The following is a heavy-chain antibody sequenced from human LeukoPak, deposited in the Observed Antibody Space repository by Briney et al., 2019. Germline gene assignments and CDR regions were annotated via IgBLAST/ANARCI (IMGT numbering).Heavy chain of an antibody. V-gene: IGHV4-59*08. CDR1: GGSVSGYY. D-gene: IGHD2-21*02. CDR2: IFYSGTT. J-gene: IGHJ4*02. Sequence: SETLSLTCTVSGGSVSGYYWSWIRRTPGRGLEWIGYIFYSGTTLYSPSLKSRVTMSVDTSENQFSLKLSSVTAADTAVYYCARHDVVPVIRRGFDFWGQGILVTVSS. CDR3: ARHDVVPVIRRGFDF.